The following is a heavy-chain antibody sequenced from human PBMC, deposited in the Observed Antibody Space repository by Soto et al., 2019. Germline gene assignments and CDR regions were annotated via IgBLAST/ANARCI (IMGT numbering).Heavy chain of an antibody. CDR3: ARDRLRGYDSSGFYS. CDR1: GYTFSSYH. D-gene: IGHD3-22*01. V-gene: IGHV1-18*01. J-gene: IGHJ4*02. CDR2: INPSDGNR. Sequence: GASVKVSCKASGYTFSSYHISWVRQAPGQGLEWMGWINPSDGNRNFAQKFEDRVTMTTATSTNTVFLELRSLKSDDTAIYYCARDRLRGYDSSGFYSWGQGTMVTVSS.